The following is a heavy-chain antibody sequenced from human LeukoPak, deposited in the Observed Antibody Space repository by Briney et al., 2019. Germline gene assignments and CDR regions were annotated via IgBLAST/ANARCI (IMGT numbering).Heavy chain of an antibody. CDR1: GFTFSNYG. J-gene: IGHJ4*02. CDR3: ARAGLGAAADV. CDR2: IWYDGSHK. D-gene: IGHD6-13*01. Sequence: PGGSLSLSCAASGFTFSNYGIHWVRQALGKGLEWVSLIWYDGSHKYYTDSVKGRFTISRDNAENTVYLQMNSLRVEDTAVYYCARAGLGAAADVWGQGALVTVSS. V-gene: IGHV3-33*01.